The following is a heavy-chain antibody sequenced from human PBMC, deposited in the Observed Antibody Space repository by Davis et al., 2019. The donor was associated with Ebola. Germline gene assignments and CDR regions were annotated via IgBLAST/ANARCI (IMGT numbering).Heavy chain of an antibody. CDR3: AKSTMIVGDWDFDY. J-gene: IGHJ4*02. V-gene: IGHV3-23*01. D-gene: IGHD3-22*01. Sequence: GESLKISCVVSGFTFSTYAMSWVRQAPGKGLEWVSAISVSGGSTYYAGSVKGRFTISRDNSKNTLYLQMNSLRADDTAVYYCAKSTMIVGDWDFDYWGQGTLVTVSS. CDR1: GFTFSTYA. CDR2: ISVSGGST.